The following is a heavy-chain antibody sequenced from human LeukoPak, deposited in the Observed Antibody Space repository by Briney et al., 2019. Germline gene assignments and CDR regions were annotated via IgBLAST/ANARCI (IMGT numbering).Heavy chain of an antibody. J-gene: IGHJ4*02. CDR3: AKTGIAVAAFLPDY. CDR1: GFTFGDYA. D-gene: IGHD6-19*01. Sequence: GGSLRLSCTASGFTFGDYAMSWVRQAPGKGLEWVGFIRSKAYGGTTEYAASVKGRFTISRDDSKSIAYLQMNSLRAEDTALYYCAKTGIAVAAFLPDYWGQGTLVTVSS. CDR2: IRSKAYGGTT. V-gene: IGHV3-49*04.